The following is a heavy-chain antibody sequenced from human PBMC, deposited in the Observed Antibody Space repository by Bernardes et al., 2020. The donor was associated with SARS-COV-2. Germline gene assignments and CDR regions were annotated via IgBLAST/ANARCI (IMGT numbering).Heavy chain of an antibody. V-gene: IGHV3-15*01. D-gene: IGHD2-15*01. CDR2: IKSETAGGTT. J-gene: IGHJ4*02. CDR3: TTGDVKCRGGQCSSTDY. CDR1: GLNVSDAW. Sequence: GGSLRLSCAASGLNVSDAWMTWVRQAPGQGLEWVGRIKSETAGGTTDYLPAVEFRFTISRDDSRNMVFLQMNGLKTEDTAVYYCTTGDVKCRGGQCSSTDYWGQGTLVTVSS.